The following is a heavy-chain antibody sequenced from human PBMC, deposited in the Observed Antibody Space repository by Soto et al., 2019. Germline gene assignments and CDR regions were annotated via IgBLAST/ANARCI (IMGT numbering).Heavy chain of an antibody. Sequence: QVQLVQSGDEVKKPGASVKVSCKASGYIFVNYGIAWVRQAPRQGLEWMGWISPYTGNTHSASKVQGRLTMTTDASTSTAYMDLGSLTSADTAVYYCVMVDNYVTPTPQDVWGQGTTVTVSS. D-gene: IGHD3-16*01. CDR3: VMVDNYVTPTPQDV. J-gene: IGHJ6*02. CDR2: ISPYTGNT. CDR1: GYIFVNYG. V-gene: IGHV1-18*01.